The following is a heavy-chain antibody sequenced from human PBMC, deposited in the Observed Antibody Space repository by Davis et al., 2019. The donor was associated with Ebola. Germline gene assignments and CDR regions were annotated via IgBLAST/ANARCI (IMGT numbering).Heavy chain of an antibody. J-gene: IGHJ4*02. CDR1: GYTFTSYG. Sequence: ASVKVSCKASGYTFTSYGISWVRQAPGQRLEWMGWINAGNGNTKYSQKFQGRVTITRDTSASTAYMELSSLRSDDTAVYYCARGGVVVPAALDYWGQGTLVTVSS. CDR2: INAGNGNT. V-gene: IGHV1-3*01. D-gene: IGHD2-2*01. CDR3: ARGGVVVPAALDY.